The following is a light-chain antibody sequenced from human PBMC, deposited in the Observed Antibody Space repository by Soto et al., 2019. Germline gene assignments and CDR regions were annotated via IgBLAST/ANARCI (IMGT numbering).Light chain of an antibody. V-gene: IGKV3-11*01. CDR3: HQRYDWPIT. Sequence: EIVLTQSPATLSLSPGERATLSCRANQSISNYLAWYQQRPGQAPRLLIYDASRRATGIPARFSGSGSGTDFTLTISSLEPEDFAVYYCHQRYDWPITFGHGTRLEIK. J-gene: IGKJ5*01. CDR1: QSISNY. CDR2: DAS.